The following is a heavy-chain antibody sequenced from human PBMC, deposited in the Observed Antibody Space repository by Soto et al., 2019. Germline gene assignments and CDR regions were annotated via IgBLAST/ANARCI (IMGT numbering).Heavy chain of an antibody. Sequence: GGSLRLSCAASGFTFSSYAMSWVRQAPGKGLEWVSAISGSGGSTYYTDSVKGRFTISRDNSKNTLYLQMNSLTAEDMAVYYCAKSRDSSGWEVFDYWGPGTPVTFSS. CDR1: GFTFSSYA. CDR3: AKSRDSSGWEVFDY. J-gene: IGHJ4*02. V-gene: IGHV3-23*01. CDR2: ISGSGGST. D-gene: IGHD6-19*01.